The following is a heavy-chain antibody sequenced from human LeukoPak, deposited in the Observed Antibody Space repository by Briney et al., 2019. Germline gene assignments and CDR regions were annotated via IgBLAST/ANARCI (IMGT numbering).Heavy chain of an antibody. V-gene: IGHV3-33*01. CDR1: GFTFSTYG. Sequence: GGSPRLSRATSGFTFSTYGMHWVRQGPGKGLGWVAVIWYDGSNEYYTDSVKGRFTISKDTSKNTVYLQMNSLRAEDTAVYYCARDRWAMDYWGQGTLVTVSS. CDR2: IWYDGSNE. CDR3: ARDRWAMDY. D-gene: IGHD5-24*01. J-gene: IGHJ4*02.